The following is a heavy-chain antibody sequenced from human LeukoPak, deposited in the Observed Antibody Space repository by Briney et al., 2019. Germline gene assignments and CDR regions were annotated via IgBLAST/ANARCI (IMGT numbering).Heavy chain of an antibody. CDR1: GFTLSSYW. CDR3: AMVLNRRVFTDY. J-gene: IGHJ4*02. Sequence: GGSLRLSCAASGFTLSSYWMHWVRQAPGKGLVWVSRINSDGSDTIYGDSVKGRFTISRDNAKNTLYLQMDSLRAEDTAVYYCAMVLNRRVFTDYWGQGTLVTVSS. V-gene: IGHV3-74*01. D-gene: IGHD3-10*01. CDR2: INSDGSDT.